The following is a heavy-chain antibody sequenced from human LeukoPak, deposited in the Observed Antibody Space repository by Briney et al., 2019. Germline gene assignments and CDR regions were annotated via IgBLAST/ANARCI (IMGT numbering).Heavy chain of an antibody. Sequence: KTGGSLRLSCAASGFTFSDYYMSWIRQAPGEGLEWVSYISSSGSTIYYADSVKGRFTISRDNAKNSLYLQMNSLRAEDTAVYYCARGGADFWSGYYSPAINWFDPWGQGTLVTVSS. CDR3: ARGGADFWSGYYSPAINWFDP. V-gene: IGHV3-11*01. CDR1: GFTFSDYY. D-gene: IGHD3-3*01. J-gene: IGHJ5*02. CDR2: ISSSGSTI.